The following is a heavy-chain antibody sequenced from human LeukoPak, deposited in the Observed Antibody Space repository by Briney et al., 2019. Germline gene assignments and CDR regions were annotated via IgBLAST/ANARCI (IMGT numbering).Heavy chain of an antibody. D-gene: IGHD2-8*01. CDR2: IHGGNANT. V-gene: IGHV1-3*01. Sequence: ASVKVSCKASGDTFRNSGLSWVRQAPGRGLEWMGCIHGGNANTQYSQNFQGRVTFTRDTSASTGFMDLSSLKSEDTAVYYCANAMVADGFQYFGHWGQGALVTVSS. CDR1: GDTFRNSG. CDR3: ANAMVADGFQYFGH. J-gene: IGHJ1*01.